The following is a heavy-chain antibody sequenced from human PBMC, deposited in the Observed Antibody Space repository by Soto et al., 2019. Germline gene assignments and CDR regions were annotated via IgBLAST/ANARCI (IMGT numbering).Heavy chain of an antibody. CDR3: ARGRGIYVWGSTSRGLDY. D-gene: IGHD3-16*01. V-gene: IGHV1-8*01. Sequence: ASVKVSCKASGYTFTSYDINWVRQATGQGLEWMGWMNPNSGNTGYAQKFQGRVTMTRNTSISTAYMELSSLRSEDTAVYYCARGRGIYVWGSTSRGLDYWGQGTLVTVSS. CDR2: MNPNSGNT. CDR1: GYTFTSYD. J-gene: IGHJ4*02.